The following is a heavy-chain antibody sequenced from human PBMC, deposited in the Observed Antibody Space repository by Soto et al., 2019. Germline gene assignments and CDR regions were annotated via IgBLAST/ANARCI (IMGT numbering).Heavy chain of an antibody. CDR1: GYSFTGYY. Sequence: QVQLEQSGAEVRKPGASLTVACRASGYSFTGYYMSWVRQAPGQGLGWMGWINCYSGDANYAQQFQGRVTMTRDTANSTVYMVLSSLTSDDAATYYCARTPPVSTRVYFDTWGQGTPVAVSS. J-gene: IGHJ4*02. CDR2: INCYSGDA. CDR3: ARTPPVSTRVYFDT. D-gene: IGHD2-8*01. V-gene: IGHV1-2*02.